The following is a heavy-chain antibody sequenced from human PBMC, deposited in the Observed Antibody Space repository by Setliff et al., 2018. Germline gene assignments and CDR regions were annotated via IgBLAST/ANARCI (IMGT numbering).Heavy chain of an antibody. D-gene: IGHD6-6*01. V-gene: IGHV4-39*01. J-gene: IGHJ5*02. Sequence: PSETLSLTCSVSGDSTTRSGYYWGWVRQSPGKGLEWIGNMYYIGSYDYNPSLKSRVTISVDTSKNQFSLTLSSVTAADRAVYYCARGRNIAARLLDAWGQGTLVTVSS. CDR2: MYYIGSY. CDR3: ARGRNIAARLLDA. CDR1: GDSTTRSGYY.